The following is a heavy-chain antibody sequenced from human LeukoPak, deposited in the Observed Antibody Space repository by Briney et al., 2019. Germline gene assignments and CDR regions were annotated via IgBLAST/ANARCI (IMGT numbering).Heavy chain of an antibody. D-gene: IGHD3-10*01. J-gene: IGHJ4*02. Sequence: SETLSLTCTVSGDSISSSGYYWGWIRQPPGKGLEWIGSIYYSGSTYYNPSLKSRVTISVDTSKNQFSLKLSSVTAADTAVYYCARTRYYYNSRSYGAPYYFDYWGQGTLVTVSS. CDR1: GDSISSSGYY. CDR3: ARTRYYYNSRSYGAPYYFDY. V-gene: IGHV4-39*01. CDR2: IYYSGST.